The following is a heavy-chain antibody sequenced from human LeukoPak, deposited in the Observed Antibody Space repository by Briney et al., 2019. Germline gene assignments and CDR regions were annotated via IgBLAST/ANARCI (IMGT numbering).Heavy chain of an antibody. CDR2: ISVINNANT. D-gene: IGHD2-21*02. Sequence: ASVKVSCKASGYTFTSYGISWVRQAPGQWLEWMGWISVINNANTRYAQNFQGRLTMTTDTSTTTAYMELRSLRSDDTAVYYCLREFPFCGADCFSGVFDIWGQGTMVTVS. CDR3: LREFPFCGADCFSGVFDI. V-gene: IGHV1-18*01. J-gene: IGHJ3*02. CDR1: GYTFTSYG.